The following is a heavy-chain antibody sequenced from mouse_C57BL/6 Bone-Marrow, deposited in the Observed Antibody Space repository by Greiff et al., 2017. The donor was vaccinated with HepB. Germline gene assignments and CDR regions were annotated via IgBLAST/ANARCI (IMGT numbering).Heavy chain of an antibody. CDR3: ARPPLYGNYEGFDY. Sequence: QVQLKQSGAELARPGASVKLSCKASGYTFTSYGISWVKQRTGQGLEWIGEIYPRSGNTYYNEKFKGKATLTADKSSSTAYMELRSLTSEDSAVYFCARPPLYGNYEGFDYWGQGTTLTVSS. J-gene: IGHJ2*01. V-gene: IGHV1-81*01. CDR1: GYTFTSYG. D-gene: IGHD2-1*01. CDR2: IYPRSGNT.